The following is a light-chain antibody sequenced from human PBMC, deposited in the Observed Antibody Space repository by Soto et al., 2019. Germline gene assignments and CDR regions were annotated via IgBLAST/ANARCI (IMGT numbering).Light chain of an antibody. CDR3: QQYDSYPLT. CDR1: QSISSW. CDR2: KTS. Sequence: DIQMTQSPSTLSAYVGDRVTITCRASQSISSWLAWYQQKPGKAPNLLIYKTSSLESGVPSRFSGSGSGTEFTLTANSLQPDDFATYYCQQYDSYPLTFGGGTKVDIK. J-gene: IGKJ4*01. V-gene: IGKV1-5*03.